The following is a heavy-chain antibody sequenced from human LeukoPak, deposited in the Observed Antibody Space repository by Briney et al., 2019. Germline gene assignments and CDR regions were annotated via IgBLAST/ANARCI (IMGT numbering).Heavy chain of an antibody. CDR1: GGTFSSYA. CDR3: ATPGGGYDFWDFDY. Sequence: RASVKVSCKASGGTFSSYAISWVRQAPGQGLEWMGRIIPILGIANYAQKFQGRVTITADKSTSTAYMELSSLRSEDTAVYYCATPGGGYDFWDFDYWGQGTLVTVSS. V-gene: IGHV1-69*04. J-gene: IGHJ4*02. CDR2: IIPILGIA. D-gene: IGHD3-3*01.